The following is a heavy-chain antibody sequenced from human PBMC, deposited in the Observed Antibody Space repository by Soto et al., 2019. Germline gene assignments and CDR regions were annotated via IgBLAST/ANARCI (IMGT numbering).Heavy chain of an antibody. J-gene: IGHJ4*02. CDR2: IYYSGST. CDR1: GGSISSSSYY. CDR3: ARDDDYEANAFDY. Sequence: SETLSLTCTVSGGSISSSSYYWGWIRQPPGKGLEWIGSIYYSGSTYYNPSLKSRVTISVDTSKNQLSLKLSSVTAADTAVYYCARDDDYEANAFDYWGPGTLVTVS. V-gene: IGHV4-39*02. D-gene: IGHD3-22*01.